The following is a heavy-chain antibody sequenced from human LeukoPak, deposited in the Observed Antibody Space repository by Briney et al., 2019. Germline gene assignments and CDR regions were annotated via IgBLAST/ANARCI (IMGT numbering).Heavy chain of an antibody. CDR1: GFSLSSYA. CDR3: AKGVVVVAATPMDV. Sequence: PGGSLRLSCTVSGFSLSSYAMSWVRRAPGKGLEWVSATSSSDAGKYYADSVKGRFTISRDNSKNTLYLQMNSLRAEDTAVYYCAKGVVVVAATPMDVWGKGTTVTVSS. D-gene: IGHD2-15*01. J-gene: IGHJ6*03. CDR2: TSSSDAGK. V-gene: IGHV3-23*01.